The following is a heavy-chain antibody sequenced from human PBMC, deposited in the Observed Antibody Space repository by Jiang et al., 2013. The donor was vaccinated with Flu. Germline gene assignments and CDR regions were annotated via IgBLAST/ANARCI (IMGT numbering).Heavy chain of an antibody. V-gene: IGHV4-34*01. CDR2: NHSGST. D-gene: IGHD1-1*01. J-gene: IGHJ4*02. Sequence: NHSGSTNYNPSLKSRVTISVDTSKNQFSLKLSSVTAADTAVYYCAAVERRRGLFIDYWGQGTLVTVSS. CDR3: AAVERRRGLFIDY.